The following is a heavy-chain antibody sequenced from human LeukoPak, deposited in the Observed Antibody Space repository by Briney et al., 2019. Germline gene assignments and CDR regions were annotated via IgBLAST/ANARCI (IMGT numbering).Heavy chain of an antibody. D-gene: IGHD2-2*01. CDR1: GGSFSGYY. CDR2: INHSGST. Sequence: PSETLSLTCAVYGGSFSGYYWSWIRQPPGKGLEWIGEINHSGSTNYNPSFKSRVTISVDTSKNQFSLKLSSVTAADTAVYYCARLGYCSSTSCLLYYYYYMDVWGKGTTVTVSS. J-gene: IGHJ6*03. V-gene: IGHV4-34*01. CDR3: ARLGYCSSTSCLLYYYYYMDV.